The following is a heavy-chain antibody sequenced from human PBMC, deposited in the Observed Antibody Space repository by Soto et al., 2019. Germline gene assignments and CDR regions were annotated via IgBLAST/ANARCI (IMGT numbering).Heavy chain of an antibody. J-gene: IGHJ6*03. CDR2: INPNSGGT. CDR1: GYTFTGYY. CDR3: ARGNQNYRGYMDV. D-gene: IGHD4-17*01. Sequence: ASVKVSCKASGYTFTGYYMHWVRQAPGQGLEWMGWINPNSGGTNYAQKFQGWVTMTRDTSISTAYMELSRLRSDDTAVYYCARGNQNYRGYMDVWGKGTTVTVSS. V-gene: IGHV1-2*04.